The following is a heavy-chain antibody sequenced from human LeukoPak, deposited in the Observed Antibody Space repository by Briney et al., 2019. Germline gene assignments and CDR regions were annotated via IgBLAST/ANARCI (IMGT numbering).Heavy chain of an antibody. D-gene: IGHD1-7*01. CDR2: ISSSGNTI. J-gene: IGHJ4*02. Sequence: GGSLRLSCAASGFTFSSYEMNWVRQAPGKGLEWVSYISSSGNTISYADSVKGRFTISRDNAKNSLYLQMNSLRAEDTAVYYCARIDQELVPDCWGQGTLVTVSS. V-gene: IGHV3-48*03. CDR1: GFTFSSYE. CDR3: ARIDQELVPDC.